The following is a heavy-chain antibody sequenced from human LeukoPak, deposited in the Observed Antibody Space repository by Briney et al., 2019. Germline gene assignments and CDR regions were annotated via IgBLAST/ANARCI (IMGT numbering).Heavy chain of an antibody. V-gene: IGHV3-23*01. CDR3: AKATSVTTLFDY. J-gene: IGHJ4*02. Sequence: GGSLRLSCAASGFIFSSYGMTWVRQAPGKGLEWVSAISGSGSGGSTYYADSVKGRFTISRDDSKNTLYLQMNSLRVEDTAVYYCAKATSVTTLFDYWGQGTLVTVSS. CDR1: GFIFSSYG. D-gene: IGHD4-17*01. CDR2: ISGSGSGGST.